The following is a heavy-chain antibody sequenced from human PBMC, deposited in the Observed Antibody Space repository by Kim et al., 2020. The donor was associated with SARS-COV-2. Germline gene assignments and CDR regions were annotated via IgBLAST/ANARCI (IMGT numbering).Heavy chain of an antibody. J-gene: IGHJ4*02. CDR2: IVVGSGNT. D-gene: IGHD3-10*01. Sequence: SVKVSCKASGFTFTSSAVQWVRQARGQRLEWIGWIVVGSGNTNYAQKSQERVTITRDMSTSTAYMELSSLRSEDTAGYYCPAGAWLWFGELAEFDYWGQ. CDR1: GFTFTSSA. CDR3: PAGAWLWFGELAEFDY. V-gene: IGHV1-58*01.